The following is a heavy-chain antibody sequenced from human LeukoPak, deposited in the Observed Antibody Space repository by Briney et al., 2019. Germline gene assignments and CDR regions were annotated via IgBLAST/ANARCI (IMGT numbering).Heavy chain of an antibody. CDR1: GVTFEDYY. V-gene: IGHV3-11*01. D-gene: IGHD3-10*01. CDR2: ASSTGGDK. CDR3: ARGENGSFDH. J-gene: IGHJ4*02. Sequence: GGSLRLSCTGSGVTFEDYYLSWIRQAPGKGLEWISYASSTGGDKFYADPVKGRFTISRDNARNSLYMEMNDLIAEDTAFYYCARGENGSFDHWGQGTLVIVSS.